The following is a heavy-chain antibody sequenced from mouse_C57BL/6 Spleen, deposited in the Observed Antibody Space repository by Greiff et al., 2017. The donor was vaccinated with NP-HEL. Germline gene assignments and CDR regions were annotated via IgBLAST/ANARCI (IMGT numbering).Heavy chain of an antibody. CDR2: ISDGGSYT. V-gene: IGHV5-4*01. D-gene: IGHD4-1*01. J-gene: IGHJ2*01. Sequence: DVKLVESGGGLVKPGGSLKLSCAASGFTFSSYAMSWVRQTPEKRLEWVATISDGGSYTYYPDNVKGRFTISRDNAKNNLYLQMSHLKSEDTAMYYCARDKTPELGDYFDYWGQGTTLTVSS. CDR3: ARDKTPELGDYFDY. CDR1: GFTFSSYA.